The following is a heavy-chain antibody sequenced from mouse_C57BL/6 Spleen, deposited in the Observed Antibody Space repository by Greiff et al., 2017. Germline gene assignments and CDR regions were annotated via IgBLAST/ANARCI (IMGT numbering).Heavy chain of an antibody. D-gene: IGHD2-3*01. CDR2: IYPGDGDT. CDR3: ARSGRGYYSYYFDY. V-gene: IGHV1-82*01. CDR1: GYAFSSSW. J-gene: IGHJ2*01. Sequence: VQLQQSGPELVKPGASVKISCKASGYAFSSSWMNWVKQRPGKGLEWIGRIYPGDGDTNYNGKFKGKATLTADKSSSTANMQLSSLTSEDSAVYFCARSGRGYYSYYFDYWGQGTTLTVSS.